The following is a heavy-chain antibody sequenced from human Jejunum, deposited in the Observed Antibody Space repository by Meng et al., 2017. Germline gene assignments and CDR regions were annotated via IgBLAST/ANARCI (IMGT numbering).Heavy chain of an antibody. Sequence: GESLKISCAASGFTFSNAWMSWVRQAPGRGLEWVGRIKTKSDGATVEYVVPVKGRFTISRDDSKNMVYLQMNSLKIEDTAMYYCTTDLWWAYGRDYWGQGNLVTGAS. D-gene: IGHD4/OR15-4a*01. V-gene: IGHV3-15*01. CDR3: TTDLWWAYGRDY. CDR2: IKTKSDGATV. J-gene: IGHJ4*02. CDR1: GFTFSNAW.